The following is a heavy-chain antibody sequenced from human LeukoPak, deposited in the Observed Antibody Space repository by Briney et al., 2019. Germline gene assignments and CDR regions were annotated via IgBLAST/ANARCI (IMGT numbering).Heavy chain of an antibody. CDR2: ISGDGHTV. Sequence: GGSLRLSCAASGFPFSSYEMNWVRQGPGKGPEWVAYISGDGHTVVYGYSLKGRFTISRDNAKNSLYLQINNLRAEDTAIYYCARDGSFTSGSYFDSWGQGTLVTVSS. V-gene: IGHV3-48*03. CDR3: ARDGSFTSGSYFDS. D-gene: IGHD6-19*01. J-gene: IGHJ4*02. CDR1: GFPFSSYE.